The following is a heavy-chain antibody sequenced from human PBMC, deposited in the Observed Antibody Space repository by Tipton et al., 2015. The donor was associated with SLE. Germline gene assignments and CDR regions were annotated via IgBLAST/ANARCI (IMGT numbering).Heavy chain of an antibody. CDR1: GGTFSSSA. V-gene: IGHV1-69*01. Sequence: QLVQSGAEVKKPGSSVKVSCKASGGTFSSSAITWVRQAPGQGLEWMGGIIPMFGATTYAQKLQGRVTLTADESTSTAFMELSSLRSEDTAVYYCARSSGYDLYGDYFYYYMDVWGKGTTVTVSS. CDR3: ARSSGYDLYGDYFYYYMDV. D-gene: IGHD5-12*01. CDR2: IIPMFGAT. J-gene: IGHJ6*03.